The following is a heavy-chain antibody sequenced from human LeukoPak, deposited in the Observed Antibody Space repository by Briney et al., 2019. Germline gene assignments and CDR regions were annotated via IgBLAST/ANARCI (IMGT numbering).Heavy chain of an antibody. D-gene: IGHD2-8*01. CDR1: DASISGYY. CDR2: IYATGRT. CDR3: ARDPPDEKMANAMDV. V-gene: IGHV4-4*07. J-gene: IGHJ6*02. Sequence: SETLSLTCTVSDASISGYYWSWMRQPAGKALEWIGRIYATGRTTYNPSLKTRVTMSVDTSKNQFSLEVSSVTAADTAVYYCARDPPDEKMANAMDVWGQGTAVTVSS.